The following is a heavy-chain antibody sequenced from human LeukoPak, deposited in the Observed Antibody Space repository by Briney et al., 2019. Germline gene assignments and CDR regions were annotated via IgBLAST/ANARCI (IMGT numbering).Heavy chain of an antibody. J-gene: IGHJ6*02. CDR3: ARFCTNGVCYGPGLYYYGMDV. CDR1: GYTFTSYD. CDR2: IIPILGIA. D-gene: IGHD2-8*01. V-gene: IGHV1-69*04. Sequence: GASVKVSCKASGYTFTSYDINWVRQATGQGLEWMGRIIPILGIANYAQKFQGRVTITADKSTSTAYMELSSLRSEDTAVYYCARFCTNGVCYGPGLYYYGMDVWGQGTTVTVSS.